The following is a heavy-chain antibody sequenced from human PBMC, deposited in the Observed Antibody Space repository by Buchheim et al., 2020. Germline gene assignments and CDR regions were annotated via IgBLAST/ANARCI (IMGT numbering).Heavy chain of an antibody. CDR3: ARENWERPPHWYFDL. CDR1: GGSISSYY. D-gene: IGHD3-16*01. J-gene: IGHJ2*01. Sequence: QVQLQESGPGLVKPSETMSLTCTVSGGSISSYYCSWIRQPPGRGLEWIGYVLYNGNTHYNPSLNSRLSMFVDTSRNQLSFTLGSVTAADTAVYYCARENWERPPHWYFDLWGSGTL. V-gene: IGHV4-59*01. CDR2: VLYNGNT.